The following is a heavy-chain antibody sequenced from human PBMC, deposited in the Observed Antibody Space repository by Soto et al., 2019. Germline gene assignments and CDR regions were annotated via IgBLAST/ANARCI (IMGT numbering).Heavy chain of an antibody. J-gene: IGHJ5*02. CDR1: GGSISSYY. CDR2: IYYSGST. D-gene: IGHD3-10*01. Sequence: QVQLQESGPGLVKPSETLSLTCTVSGGSISSYYWSWIRQPPGKGLEWIGYIYYSGSTNYNPSLXXRXXISVDTSKNQFSLKLSSVTAADPAVYYCARLLWSRGDWFDPWGQGTLVTVSS. CDR3: ARLLWSRGDWFDP. V-gene: IGHV4-59*08.